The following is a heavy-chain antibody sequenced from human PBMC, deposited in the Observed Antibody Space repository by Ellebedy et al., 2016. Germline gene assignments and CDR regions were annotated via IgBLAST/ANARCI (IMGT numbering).Heavy chain of an antibody. CDR3: AKGTMDYLHH. D-gene: IGHD3-10*01. V-gene: IGHV3-9*01. CDR2: ISWNSAAI. J-gene: IGHJ4*02. CDR1: GFTFDDYA. Sequence: GGSLRLSXATSGFTFDDYALHWVRQVPGKGLEWVSGISWNSAAIGYGEAVKGRFTISRDSAKNYLYLQMNSLRVEHTALYFCAKGTMDYLHHWGQGTLVTVSS.